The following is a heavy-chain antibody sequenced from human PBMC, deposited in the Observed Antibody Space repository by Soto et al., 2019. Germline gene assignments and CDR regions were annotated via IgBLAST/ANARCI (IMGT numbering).Heavy chain of an antibody. J-gene: IGHJ5*02. CDR2: IYYSGST. CDR3: ARDSGVSSWAPKNWFDT. V-gene: IGHV4-31*03. Sequence: SETLSLTCTVSGGSISSGGYYWSWIRQHPGKGLEWIGYIYYSGSTYYNPSLKSRVTISVDTSKNQFSLKLSSVTAADTAVYYCARDSGVSSWAPKNWFDTWGQGTLVTVSS. CDR1: GGSISSGGYY. D-gene: IGHD6-13*01.